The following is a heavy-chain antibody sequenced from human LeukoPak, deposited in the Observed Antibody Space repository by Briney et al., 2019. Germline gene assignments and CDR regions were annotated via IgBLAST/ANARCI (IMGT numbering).Heavy chain of an antibody. CDR2: IIPILGIA. J-gene: IGHJ4*02. CDR1: GGTFSSYA. CDR3: ARDPNYYDSSGQGIDY. V-gene: IGHV1-69*04. Sequence: ASVKVSCKASGGTFSSYAISWVRQAPGQGLEWMGRIIPILGIANYARKFQGRVTITADKSTSTAYMELSSLRSEDTAVYYCARDPNYYDSSGQGIDYWGQGTLVTVSS. D-gene: IGHD3-22*01.